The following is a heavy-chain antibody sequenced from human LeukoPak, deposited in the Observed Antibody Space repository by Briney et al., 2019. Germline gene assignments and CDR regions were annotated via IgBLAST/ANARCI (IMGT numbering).Heavy chain of an antibody. J-gene: IGHJ6*02. CDR3: ATIPVYSHGYYYYGMDV. V-gene: IGHV4-39*01. CDR1: GGSISSISYY. Sequence: SETLSLTCTVSGGSISSISYYWGWIRQPPGKGLEWIGSIYYSGSTYYNPSLKGRVTVSVDTSKNQFSLKLSSVTAADTAVYYCATIPVYSHGYYYYGMDVWGQGTTVTVSS. D-gene: IGHD3-9*01. CDR2: IYYSGST.